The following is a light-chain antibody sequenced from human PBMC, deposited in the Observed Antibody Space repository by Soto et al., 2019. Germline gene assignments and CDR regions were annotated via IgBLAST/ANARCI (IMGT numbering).Light chain of an antibody. CDR3: QSYDSSLSAV. CDR1: SSDVGGYNY. Sequence: QSSLTQPASVSGSPGQSIAISCLGSSSDVGGYNYVSWHQQHPGKAPKVVIYDVSNRPSGVSDRLSGSKSGTSASLAITGLQAEDEADYYCQSYDSSLSAVFGTGTKVTVL. CDR2: DVS. J-gene: IGLJ1*01. V-gene: IGLV2-14*01.